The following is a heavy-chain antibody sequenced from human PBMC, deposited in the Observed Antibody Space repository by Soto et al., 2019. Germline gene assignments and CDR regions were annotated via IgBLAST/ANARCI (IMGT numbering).Heavy chain of an antibody. V-gene: IGHV1-69*02. CDR3: ASPTVVPAASDYYYYMDV. CDR2: IIPILGIV. J-gene: IGHJ6*03. D-gene: IGHD2-2*01. CDR1: GGTFSSYT. Sequence: QVQLVQSGAEVKKPGSSVKVSCKASGGTFSSYTISWVRQAPGQGLEWMGRIIPILGIVNYAQKFQGRVTITADKSTRTAYMELSSLGSEDTAVYYCASPTVVPAASDYYYYMDVWGKGTTVTVSS.